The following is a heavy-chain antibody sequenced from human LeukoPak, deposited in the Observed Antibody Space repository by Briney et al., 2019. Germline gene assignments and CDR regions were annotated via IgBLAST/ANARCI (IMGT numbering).Heavy chain of an antibody. Sequence: GGSLRLSCAAAGLTVSSNYVSWVSQAPGKGLGWVSVVYSGGSTYHADSVKGRFSISRHNSKNTLFLQMNSVRAEDTAVYYCASGPSGYVVGNVWGQGTTVTVSS. CDR1: GLTVSSNY. J-gene: IGHJ6*02. CDR3: ASGPSGYVVGNV. D-gene: IGHD5-12*01. V-gene: IGHV3-66*01. CDR2: VYSGGST.